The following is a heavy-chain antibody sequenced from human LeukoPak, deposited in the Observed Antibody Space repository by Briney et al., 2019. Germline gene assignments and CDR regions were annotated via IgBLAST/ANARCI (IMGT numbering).Heavy chain of an antibody. CDR2: IYSSGST. V-gene: IGHV3-53*01. D-gene: IGHD2-2*02. J-gene: IGHJ4*02. CDR1: GVTLSSNY. CDR3: ARGVIIPTVFDY. Sequence: GGSLRLSCAASGVTLSSNYMSWVRQAPGEGLEWVSVIYSSGSTYYADSVKGRFTISRDNSKNTLYLQMNSLRAEDTAVYYCARGVIIPTVFDYWGQGTLVTVSS.